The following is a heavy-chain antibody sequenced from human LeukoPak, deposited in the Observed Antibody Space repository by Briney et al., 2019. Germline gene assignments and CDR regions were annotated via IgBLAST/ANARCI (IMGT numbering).Heavy chain of an antibody. CDR1: GFGFSSYG. J-gene: IGHJ4*02. CDR2: ISYDGSKI. CDR3: WFFDG. D-gene: IGHD3-9*01. V-gene: IGHV3-30*03. Sequence: GGSLRLSCAASGFGFSSYGMHWVRQAPGKGLEWVAVISYDGSKIYYSESVKGRSTISRDNSRNTVDLQMNSLRAEDTAVYFDWFFDGWGQGTLVTVSS.